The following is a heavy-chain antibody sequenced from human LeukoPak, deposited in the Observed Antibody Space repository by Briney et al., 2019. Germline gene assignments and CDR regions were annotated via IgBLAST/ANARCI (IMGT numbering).Heavy chain of an antibody. CDR1: GGSISSYY. J-gene: IGHJ4*02. CDR2: IYYSGST. V-gene: IGHV4-59*01. CDR3: ARALLDGAGSVDY. D-gene: IGHD6-19*01. Sequence: KPSETLSLTCTVSGGSISSYYWSWIRQPPGKGLEWIGYIYYSGSTNYNPSLKSRVTISVDTSKNQFSLKLSSVTAADTAVYYCARALLDGAGSVDYWGQGTLVTASS.